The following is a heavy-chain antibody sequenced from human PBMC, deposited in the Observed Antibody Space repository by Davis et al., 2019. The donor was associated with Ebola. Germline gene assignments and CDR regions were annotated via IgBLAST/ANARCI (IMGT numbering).Heavy chain of an antibody. Sequence: SGPTLVKPTQTLTLTCTFSGFSLSTSGVGVGWIRQPPGKALEWLALIYWDDDKRYSPSLKSRLTITKDTSKNQVVLTMTNMDPVDTATYYCARKAPYDYIWGSYRSTNFDYWGQGTLVTVSS. CDR3: ARKAPYDYIWGSYRSTNFDY. D-gene: IGHD3-16*02. CDR1: GFSLSTSGVG. J-gene: IGHJ4*02. V-gene: IGHV2-5*02. CDR2: IYWDDDK.